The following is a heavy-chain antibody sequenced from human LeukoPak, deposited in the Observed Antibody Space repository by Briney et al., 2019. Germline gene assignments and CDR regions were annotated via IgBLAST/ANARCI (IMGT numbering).Heavy chain of an antibody. CDR1: GGSISSYY. CDR2: IYYSGST. J-gene: IGHJ4*02. V-gene: IGHV4-59*01. D-gene: IGHD6-19*01. Sequence: SETLSLTCTVSGGSISSYYWSWIRQPPGKGLVWIGYIYYSGSTNYNPSLKSRVTISVDTSKNQFSLKLSSVTAADTAVYYCARGEIAVALHLDYWGQGTLVTVSS. CDR3: ARGEIAVALHLDY.